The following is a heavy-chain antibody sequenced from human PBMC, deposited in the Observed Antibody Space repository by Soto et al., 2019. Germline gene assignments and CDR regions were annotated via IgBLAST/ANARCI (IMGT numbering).Heavy chain of an antibody. CDR3: TTVHLHSSGYYVFDY. Sequence: SVSNAWMNWVRQAPGKGLEWVGRIKSKTDGGTTDYAAPVKGRFTISRDDSKNTLYLQMNSLKTEDTAVYYCTTVHLHSSGYYVFDYWGQGTLVTVSS. CDR1: SVSNAW. D-gene: IGHD3-22*01. J-gene: IGHJ4*02. V-gene: IGHV3-15*07. CDR2: IKSKTDGGTT.